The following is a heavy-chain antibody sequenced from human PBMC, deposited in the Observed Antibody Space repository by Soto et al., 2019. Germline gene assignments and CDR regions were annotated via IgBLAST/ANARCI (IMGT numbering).Heavy chain of an antibody. V-gene: IGHV3-23*01. D-gene: IGHD5-12*01. CDR2: ISGSGGST. CDR3: ASSGYDSFRLAG. CDR1: GFTFSSYA. J-gene: IGHJ4*02. Sequence: EVQLLESGGGLVQPGGSLRLSCAASGFTFSSYAMSWVRQAPGKGLEWVSAISGSGGSTYYADSVKGRFTISRDNSKNTLYLQMNSLRAEDTAVYYCASSGYDSFRLAGWGQGTLVTVSS.